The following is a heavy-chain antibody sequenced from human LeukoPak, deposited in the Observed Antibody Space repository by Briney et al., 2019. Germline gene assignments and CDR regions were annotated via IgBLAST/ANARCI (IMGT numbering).Heavy chain of an antibody. J-gene: IGHJ5*02. Sequence: PSETLSLTCTVSGGSISSYYWSWIRQPPGKGLEWIGYIYYSGSTNYNPSLKSRVTISVDTSKNQFSLKLSSVTAADTAAYYCARGTLSSSYNWFDPWGQGTLVTVSS. CDR2: IYYSGST. CDR3: ARGTLSSSYNWFDP. CDR1: GGSISSYY. D-gene: IGHD6-6*01. V-gene: IGHV4-59*01.